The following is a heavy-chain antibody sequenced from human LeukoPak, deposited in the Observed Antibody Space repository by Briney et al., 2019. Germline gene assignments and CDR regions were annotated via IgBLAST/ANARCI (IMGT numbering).Heavy chain of an antibody. V-gene: IGHV3-7*01. Sequence: GGSLRLSCVASDFTFSNYWMSWVRRAPGKGLEWVANIKQDGSEINYVDSVKGRFTISRDNAKNSLYLQMNSLRAEDTAVYYCATEVGTPAVRSAFNIWGQGTMVTVSS. CDR2: IKQDGSEI. CDR3: ATEVGTPAVRSAFNI. CDR1: DFTFSNYW. J-gene: IGHJ3*02. D-gene: IGHD2-15*01.